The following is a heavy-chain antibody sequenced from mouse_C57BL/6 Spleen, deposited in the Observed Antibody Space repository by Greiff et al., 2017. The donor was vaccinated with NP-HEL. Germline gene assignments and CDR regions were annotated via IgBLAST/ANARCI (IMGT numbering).Heavy chain of an antibody. CDR3: ARDYGSSYFYWYFDV. D-gene: IGHD1-1*01. J-gene: IGHJ1*03. CDR2: IYPRSGNT. CDR1: GYTFTSYG. V-gene: IGHV1-81*01. Sequence: QVQLKESGAELARPGASVKLSCKASGYTFTSYGISWVKQRTGQGLEWIGEIYPRSGNTYYNEKFKGKATLTADKSSSTAYMELRSLTSEDSAVYFCARDYGSSYFYWYFDVWGTGTTVTVSS.